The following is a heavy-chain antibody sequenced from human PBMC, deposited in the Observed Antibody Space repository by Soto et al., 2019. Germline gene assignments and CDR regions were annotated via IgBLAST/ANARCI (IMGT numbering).Heavy chain of an antibody. CDR2: VYYTGGT. Sequence: QVQLQQSGPGLVKPSETLSLTCTVSSGPSSSHNWGWIRQPPGRGLEWIGYVYYTGGTSYNPSLKIRVTITADTSTNHISLTLISVTAADTAVYYCVRQGIGNLHGLVDVWGQGTTVSVSS. V-gene: IGHV4-59*08. D-gene: IGHD1-1*01. CDR3: VRQGIGNLHGLVDV. CDR1: SGPSSSHN. J-gene: IGHJ6*02.